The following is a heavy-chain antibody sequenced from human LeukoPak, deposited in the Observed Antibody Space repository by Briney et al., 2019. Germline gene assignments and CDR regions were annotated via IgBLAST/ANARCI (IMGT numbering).Heavy chain of an antibody. Sequence: ASVKVSCKASGYTFTDYFMNWVRQAPGQGLEWMGWINPKSGGTVYAQKFQGRVTMTRDTSISTAYMELSRLRSDDTAVYYCARESSGSWAQQLVSHWGQGTLVTVSS. V-gene: IGHV1-2*02. J-gene: IGHJ4*02. CDR1: GYTFTDYF. CDR3: ARESSGSWAQQLVSH. D-gene: IGHD6-13*01. CDR2: INPKSGGT.